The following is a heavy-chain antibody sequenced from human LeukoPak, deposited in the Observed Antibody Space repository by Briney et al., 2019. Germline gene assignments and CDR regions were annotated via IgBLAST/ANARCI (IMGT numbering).Heavy chain of an antibody. CDR3: AREALVSRLGELSPWNY. J-gene: IGHJ4*02. CDR2: INPNSGGT. V-gene: IGHV1-2*06. D-gene: IGHD3-16*02. CDR1: GYTFTGYY. Sequence: ASVKVSCKASGYTFTGYYMHWVRQAPGQGLEWMGRINPNSGGTNYAQKFQGRVTMTRDTSISTAYMELSRLRSDDTAVYYCAREALVSRLGELSPWNYWGQGTLVTVS.